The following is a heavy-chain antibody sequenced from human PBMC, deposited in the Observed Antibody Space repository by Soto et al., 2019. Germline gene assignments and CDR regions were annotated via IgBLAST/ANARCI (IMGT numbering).Heavy chain of an antibody. J-gene: IGHJ3*02. CDR2: INHSGST. CDR1: GGSFSGYY. V-gene: IGHV4-34*01. Sequence: SETLSLTCAVYGGSFSGYYWSWIRQPPGKGLEWIGEINHSGSTNYNPSLKSRVTISVDTSKNQFSLKLSSVTAADTAVYYCARGARDYIWGKGSAFDIWGQGTMVTVSS. CDR3: ARGARDYIWGKGSAFDI. D-gene: IGHD3-16*01.